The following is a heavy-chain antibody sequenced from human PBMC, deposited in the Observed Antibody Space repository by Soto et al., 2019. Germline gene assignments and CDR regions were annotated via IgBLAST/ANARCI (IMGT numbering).Heavy chain of an antibody. V-gene: IGHV4-31*03. CDR3: ARRKYYYDSSGYEGPLAAFDI. CDR2: IYYSGST. D-gene: IGHD3-22*01. J-gene: IGHJ3*02. CDR1: GGSISSGSYY. Sequence: PSETLSLTCTVSGGSISSGSYYWSWIRQLPGKGLEWIGYIYYSGSTYYNPSLKSRVTISVDTSKNQFSLRAEDMAVYYCARRKYYYDSSGYEGPLAAFDIWGQGTTVTVSS.